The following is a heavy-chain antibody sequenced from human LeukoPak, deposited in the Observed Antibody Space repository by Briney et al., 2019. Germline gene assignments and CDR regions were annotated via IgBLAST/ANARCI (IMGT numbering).Heavy chain of an antibody. V-gene: IGHV4-39*07. CDR2: IYYSGST. D-gene: IGHD2-8*01. J-gene: IGHJ3*02. CDR3: ARERAACTNGVCYNRGAFDI. Sequence: SETLSLTCTVSGGSISSSSYYWGWIRQPPGKGLEWIGSIYYSGSTYYNPSLKSRVTISVDTSKNQFSLKLSSVTAADTAAYYCARERAACTNGVCYNRGAFDIWGQGTMVTVSS. CDR1: GGSISSSSYY.